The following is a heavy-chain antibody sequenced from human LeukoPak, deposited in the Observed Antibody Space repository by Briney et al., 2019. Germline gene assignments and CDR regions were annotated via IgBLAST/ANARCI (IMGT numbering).Heavy chain of an antibody. D-gene: IGHD6-13*01. CDR1: GGSFSGYY. CDR3: ARVSVVPRMAAAGFDY. Sequence: SETLSLTCAVYGGSFSGYYWSWIRQPPGKGLEWIGEINHSGSTNYNPSLKSRVTISVDTSKEQFSLKLSSVTAADTAVYYCARVSVVPRMAAAGFDYWGQGTLVTVSS. V-gene: IGHV4-34*01. J-gene: IGHJ4*02. CDR2: INHSGST.